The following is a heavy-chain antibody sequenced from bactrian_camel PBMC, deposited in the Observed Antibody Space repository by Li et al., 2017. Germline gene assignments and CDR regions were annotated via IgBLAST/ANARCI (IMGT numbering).Heavy chain of an antibody. J-gene: IGHJ4*01. Sequence: VQLVESGGGSVQAGGSLRLSCVASGYTNSRNCMGWFRQAPGKEREGVANIYTGSGSAYYADSVKGRFTISQNNAKNTIYLQMNSLKPEDTAIYYRAADFRPGDVDGTEVRYNYWWQGTQVTVS. CDR1: GYTNSRNC. V-gene: IGHV3S1*01. D-gene: IGHD7*01. CDR2: IYTGSGSA. CDR3: AADFRPGDVDGTEVRYNY.